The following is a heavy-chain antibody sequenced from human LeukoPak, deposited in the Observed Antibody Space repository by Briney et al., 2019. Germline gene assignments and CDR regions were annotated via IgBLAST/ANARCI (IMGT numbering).Heavy chain of an antibody. CDR2: IYYTGTT. Sequence: SETLSLTCTVSGGSISSSLYLWGWIRQSPGKNLEWLGSIYYTGTTHYNPSLKSRVTISVDTSKNQFSLNLSSVTAADTAVYYCARQEIGLRSFDPWGQGTLVTVSS. J-gene: IGHJ5*02. D-gene: IGHD3/OR15-3a*01. CDR3: ARQEIGLRSFDP. V-gene: IGHV4-39*01. CDR1: GGSISSSLYL.